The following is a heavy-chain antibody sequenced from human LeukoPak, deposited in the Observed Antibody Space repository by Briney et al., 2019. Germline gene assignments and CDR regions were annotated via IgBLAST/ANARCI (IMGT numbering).Heavy chain of an antibody. CDR2: INPNSGGT. CDR3: ARVLLYCSGGSCCPLDAFDI. V-gene: IGHV1-2*02. CDR1: GYTFTGYY. Sequence: ASVKVSCKASGYTFTGYYMHWVRQAPGQGLEWMGWINPNSGGTNYAQKFQGRVTMTRDTSISTAYMELSRLRSDDTAVYYCARVLLYCSGGSCCPLDAFDIWGQGTMVTVSS. D-gene: IGHD2-15*01. J-gene: IGHJ3*02.